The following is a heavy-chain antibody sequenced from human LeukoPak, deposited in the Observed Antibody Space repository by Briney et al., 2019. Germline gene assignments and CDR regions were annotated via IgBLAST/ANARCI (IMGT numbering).Heavy chain of an antibody. Sequence: SETLSLTCAVYGGSFSGYYWSWIRQPPGKGLEWIGEINHGGSTNYNPSLESRVTMSVDMSENHISLKLTSVTAADTAVYYCAREGGPYRPLDYSGQGTLVTVSS. CDR3: AREGGPYRPLDY. CDR1: GGSFSGYY. V-gene: IGHV4-34*01. CDR2: INHGGST. J-gene: IGHJ4*02.